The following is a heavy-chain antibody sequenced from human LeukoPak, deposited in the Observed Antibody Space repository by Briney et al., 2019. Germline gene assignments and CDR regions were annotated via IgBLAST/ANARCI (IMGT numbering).Heavy chain of an antibody. CDR1: GFTFSSYW. Sequence: GGSLRLSCAASGFTFSSYWMSWVRQAPGKGLEWVANIKQDGSEKYYVDSVKGRFTISRDNAKNSLYLQMNSLRAEDTAVYYCARGSETYYDFWSGYYFDYWGQGTLVTASS. J-gene: IGHJ4*02. V-gene: IGHV3-7*01. CDR2: IKQDGSEK. D-gene: IGHD3-3*01. CDR3: ARGSETYYDFWSGYYFDY.